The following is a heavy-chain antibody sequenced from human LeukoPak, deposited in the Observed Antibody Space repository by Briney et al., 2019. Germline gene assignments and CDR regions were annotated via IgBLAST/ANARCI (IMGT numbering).Heavy chain of an antibody. CDR2: INHSGST. Sequence: SETLSLTCAVYGGSFSGYYLSWIRQPPGKGLEWIGEINHSGSTNYNPSLKSRVTISVDTSKNQFSLKLSSVTAADTAVYYCARARRPYVGATLDYWGQGTLVTVSS. J-gene: IGHJ4*02. V-gene: IGHV4-34*01. CDR1: GGSFSGYY. D-gene: IGHD1-26*01. CDR3: ARARRPYVGATLDY.